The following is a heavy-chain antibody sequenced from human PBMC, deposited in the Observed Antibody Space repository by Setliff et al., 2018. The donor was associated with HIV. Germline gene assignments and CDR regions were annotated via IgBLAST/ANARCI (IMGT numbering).Heavy chain of an antibody. D-gene: IGHD3-9*01. CDR3: ARGSGTFYDVLTFGP. Sequence: PSETLSLTCTVSGGSISSSSYYWGWIRQPPGKGLEWIGYIYYSGSTNYNPSLKSRVTISMDMSKNQFSLKLTSLTAADTAVYYCARGSGTFYDVLTFGPWGQGTLVTVSS. J-gene: IGHJ4*02. V-gene: IGHV4-61*05. CDR2: IYYSGST. CDR1: GGSISSSSYY.